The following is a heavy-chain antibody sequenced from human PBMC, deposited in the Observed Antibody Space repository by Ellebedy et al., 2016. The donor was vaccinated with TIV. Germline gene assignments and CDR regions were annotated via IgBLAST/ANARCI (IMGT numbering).Heavy chain of an antibody. CDR2: VNPKTGNT. J-gene: IGHJ5*02. V-gene: IGHV1-8*01. CDR3: TRGGTKGGYTWFDP. D-gene: IGHD5-18*01. CDR1: EYTFTNFD. Sequence: AASVKVSCKASEYTFTNFDIHWVRQASGQGLEWMGWVNPKTGNTDYAQKFRGRVTMTRNTSINTAYLDLTSLRFEETAVYYCTRGGTKGGYTWFDPWGQGTLVIVSS.